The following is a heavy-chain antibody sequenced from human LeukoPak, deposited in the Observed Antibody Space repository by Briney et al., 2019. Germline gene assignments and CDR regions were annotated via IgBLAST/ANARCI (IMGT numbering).Heavy chain of an antibody. Sequence: ASVKASCKASGYTFTSYDINWVRQAPGQGLEWMGWMNPNSGNTGYAQKFQGRVTMTRNTSISTAYMELSSLRSEDTAVYYCARDLVLSSSSSLGYWGQGTLVTVSS. J-gene: IGHJ4*02. CDR2: MNPNSGNT. CDR1: GYTFTSYD. V-gene: IGHV1-8*01. CDR3: ARDLVLSSSSSLGY. D-gene: IGHD6-6*01.